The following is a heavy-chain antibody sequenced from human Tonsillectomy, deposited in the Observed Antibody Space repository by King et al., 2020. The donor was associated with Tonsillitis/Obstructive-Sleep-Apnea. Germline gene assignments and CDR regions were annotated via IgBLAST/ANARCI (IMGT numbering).Heavy chain of an antibody. D-gene: IGHD1-26*01. V-gene: IGHV5-10-1*03. CDR1: GYTFSSYW. CDR3: ARHDSPGTLLVQYGLDV. Sequence: VQLVESGAEVKKPGESLRISCKGSGYTFSSYWINWVRQMPEKGLEWMGRIDPSDSYSNYSPSFQGHVTISADKSISTAYLQWSSLKASDTAMYYCARHDSPGTLLVQYGLDVWGQGTTVTVSS. CDR2: IDPSDSYS. J-gene: IGHJ6*02.